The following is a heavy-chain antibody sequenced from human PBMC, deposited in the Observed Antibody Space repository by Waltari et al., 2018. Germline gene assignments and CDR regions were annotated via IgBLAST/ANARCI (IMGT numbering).Heavy chain of an antibody. CDR3: AREAGNYSNYYYYYMDV. CDR1: GGSISSYY. D-gene: IGHD1-7*01. J-gene: IGHJ6*03. CDR2: IYYSGST. V-gene: IGHV4-59*01. Sequence: QVQLQESGPGLVKPSETLSLTCTVSGGSISSYYWSWIRQPPGKGLEWIGYIYYSGSTNYNPSLKIRVTISVDTYKNQFSLKLSSVTAADTAVYYCAREAGNYSNYYYYYMDVWGKGTTVTVSS.